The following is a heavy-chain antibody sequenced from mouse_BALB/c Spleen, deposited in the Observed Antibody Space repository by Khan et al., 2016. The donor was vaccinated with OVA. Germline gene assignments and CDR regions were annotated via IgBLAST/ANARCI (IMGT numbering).Heavy chain of an antibody. CDR3: ARKSYMYDFTY. CDR1: GFSLTTYG. CDR2: IRSGGKT. V-gene: IGHV2-2*01. J-gene: IGHJ3*01. Sequence: QVQLKESGPGLVRPSQTLSITCTVSGFSLTTYGVHWVRQSPGKGLEWLGVIRSGGKTDYNAAFISRLSITKDNSKSQVFFKMNSLQADDTAMYYCARKSYMYDFTYWGQGTLVTISA. D-gene: IGHD2-14*01.